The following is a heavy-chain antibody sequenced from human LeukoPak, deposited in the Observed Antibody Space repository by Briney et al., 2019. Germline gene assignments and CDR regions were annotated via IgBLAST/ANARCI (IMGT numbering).Heavy chain of an antibody. CDR1: GFTFSSYA. D-gene: IGHD5-18*01. Sequence: PGGSLRLSCAASGFTFSSYAMSWVRQAPGKALEWVSAISGSGGSTYYADSVKGRFTISRDNSKNTLYLQMNSLRAEDTAVYYCARDYSYGFLNWGQGTLVTVSS. V-gene: IGHV3-23*01. CDR2: ISGSGGST. CDR3: ARDYSYGFLN. J-gene: IGHJ4*02.